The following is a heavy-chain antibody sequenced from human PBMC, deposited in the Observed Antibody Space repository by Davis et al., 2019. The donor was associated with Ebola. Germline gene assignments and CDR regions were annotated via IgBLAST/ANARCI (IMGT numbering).Heavy chain of an antibody. CDR3: ARSTGYSWFDP. CDR2: IYYSGST. Sequence: SETLSLTCTVSGGSFSNYFWSWIRQPPGKGLEWIGYIYYSGSTNYNPSLKSRVTISVDTSKNQFSLKLSSVTAADTAVYYCARSTGYSWFDPWGQGSLVTVSS. CDR1: GGSFSNYF. V-gene: IGHV4-59*12. D-gene: IGHD3-9*01. J-gene: IGHJ5*02.